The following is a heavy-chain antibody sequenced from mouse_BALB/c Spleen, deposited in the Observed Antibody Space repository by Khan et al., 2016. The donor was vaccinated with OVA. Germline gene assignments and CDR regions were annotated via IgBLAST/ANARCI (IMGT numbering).Heavy chain of an antibody. Sequence: QIQLVQSGPELKKPGETVKISCKASGYTFTNYGMYWVKQAPGRGLNWMGWLNTYTGEPTHADDFKGRFASSLETSASTAYLQINNLKNEDTATYFCARPPYFSYVMVYWGQGTSVTVSS. CDR3: ARPPYFSYVMVY. CDR2: LNTYTGEP. D-gene: IGHD2-10*01. V-gene: IGHV9-3-1*01. CDR1: GYTFTNYG. J-gene: IGHJ4*01.